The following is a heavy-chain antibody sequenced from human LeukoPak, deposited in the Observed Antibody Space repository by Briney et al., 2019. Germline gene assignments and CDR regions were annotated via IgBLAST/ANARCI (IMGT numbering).Heavy chain of an antibody. V-gene: IGHV4-4*02. CDR1: GGSISSSNW. J-gene: IGHJ5*02. CDR3: AREGVSQWLVRNWFDP. D-gene: IGHD6-19*01. CDR2: IYHSGST. Sequence: SGTLSLTCAVSGGSISSSNWWSWVRQPPGKGLEWIGEIYHSGSTNYNPSLKSRVTISVDKSKNQFSLKLSSVTAADTAVYYCAREGVSQWLVRNWFDPWGQGTLVTVSS.